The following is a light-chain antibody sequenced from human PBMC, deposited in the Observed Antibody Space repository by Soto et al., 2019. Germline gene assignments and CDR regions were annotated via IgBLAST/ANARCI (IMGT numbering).Light chain of an antibody. V-gene: IGLV2-14*01. CDR1: SSDVG. CDR2: EVT. J-gene: IGLJ3*02. CDR3: CSFTGINTWV. Sequence: QSVLTQPASVSGSPGQSITISCTGTSSDVGVSWYQHHPGKAPKLMIYEVTNRPSGVSDRFSGSKSGNTASLTISGLQTEDEADYYCCSFTGINTWVFGGGTKLTVL.